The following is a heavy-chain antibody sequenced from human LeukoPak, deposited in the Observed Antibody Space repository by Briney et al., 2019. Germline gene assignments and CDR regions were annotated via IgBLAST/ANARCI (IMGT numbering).Heavy chain of an antibody. Sequence: SGPALVKPTQTLTLTCTFSGFSLSTSGMCVSWIRQPPGKALEWLARIDWDDDKYYSTSLKTRLTISKDTSKNQVVLTMTNMDPVDTATYYCARETIFSSTSPTFDYWGQGTLVTVSS. CDR3: ARETIFSSTSPTFDY. CDR1: GFSLSTSGMC. CDR2: IDWDDDK. J-gene: IGHJ4*02. D-gene: IGHD2-2*01. V-gene: IGHV2-70*11.